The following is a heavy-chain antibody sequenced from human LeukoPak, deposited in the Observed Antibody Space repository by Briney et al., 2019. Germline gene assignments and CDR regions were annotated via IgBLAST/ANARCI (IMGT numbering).Heavy chain of an antibody. D-gene: IGHD2-2*01. CDR1: GFTFSNYW. CDR2: INRDGSST. J-gene: IGHJ4*02. V-gene: IGHV3-74*01. CDR3: TRDTSSGLDY. Sequence: PGRSLRLSCAASGFTFSNYWMHWVGQTPGNGLIWVSRINRDGSSTTYADSVKGRFTISRDNAKKTLYLQMNSLRAEDTAVYYCTRDTSSGLDYWGQGTLVTVPS.